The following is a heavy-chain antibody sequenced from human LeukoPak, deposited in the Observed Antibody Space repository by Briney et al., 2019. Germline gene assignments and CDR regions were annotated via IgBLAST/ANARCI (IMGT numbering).Heavy chain of an antibody. J-gene: IGHJ6*02. CDR2: IWYDGSNK. V-gene: IGHV3-33*01. Sequence: PGGSLRLTCAASGFTFSSYGMHWVRQAPGKGLEWVAVIWYDGSNKYYADSVKGRFTISRDNSKNTLYLQMNSLRAEDTAVYYCARLARNNGGYGEDVWGQGTTVTVSS. CDR3: ARLARNNGGYGEDV. CDR1: GFTFSSYG. D-gene: IGHD4-23*01.